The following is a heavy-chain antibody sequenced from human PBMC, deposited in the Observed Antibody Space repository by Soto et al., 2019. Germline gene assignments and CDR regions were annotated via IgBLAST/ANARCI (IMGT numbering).Heavy chain of an antibody. Sequence: QVQLVQSGAEVKTPGASVKVSCRASGYSFRTHGISWVRQAPGQGLEWVGWISTYDDKTNFPQKFQGRITMTTDTSTSTAYMELRSLRSDATAVYFCARDLGYCNSSGCFRNWFDPWGQGTLVTVSS. CDR3: ARDLGYCNSSGCFRNWFDP. V-gene: IGHV1-18*01. CDR1: GYSFRTHG. D-gene: IGHD2-15*01. J-gene: IGHJ5*02. CDR2: ISTYDDKT.